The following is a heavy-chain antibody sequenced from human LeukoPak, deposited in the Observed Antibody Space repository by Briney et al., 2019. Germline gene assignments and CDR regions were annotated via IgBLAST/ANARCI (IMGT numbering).Heavy chain of an antibody. CDR2: IYPGDSDT. V-gene: IGHV5-51*01. CDR3: ARQASPIYYYYYMDV. J-gene: IGHJ6*03. D-gene: IGHD2-2*01. CDR1: GYRFTSYW. Sequence: GESLKISCQGSGYRFTSYWIGWVRQMPGKGLEWMGIIYPGDSDTRYSPSFQGQVTISADKSINTAYLQWSSLKASDTAMYYCARQASPIYYYYYMDVWGKGTTVTVSS.